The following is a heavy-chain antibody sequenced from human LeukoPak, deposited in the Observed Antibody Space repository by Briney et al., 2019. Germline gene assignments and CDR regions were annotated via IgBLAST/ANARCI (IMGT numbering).Heavy chain of an antibody. D-gene: IGHD4-23*01. V-gene: IGHV4-30-4*01. J-gene: IGHJ4*02. Sequence: SETLSLTCTVSGGSISSGDYYWSWIRQPPGKGLEWIGYIYYSGSTYYNPSLKSRVTISVDTSKNQFSLRLSSVTAADTAVYYCARVLLRWAVDYWGQGTLVTVSS. CDR1: GGSISSGDYY. CDR3: ARVLLRWAVDY. CDR2: IYYSGST.